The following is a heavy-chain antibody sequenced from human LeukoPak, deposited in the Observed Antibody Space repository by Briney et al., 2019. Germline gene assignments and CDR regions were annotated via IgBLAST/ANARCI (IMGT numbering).Heavy chain of an antibody. D-gene: IGHD6-13*01. CDR2: ISSDGSNK. V-gene: IGHV3-30*18. Sequence: GRSLRLSCASSGFTFSSYGMHWVRQAPGKGLEWVAVISSDGSNKYYADSVKGRFTISRDNSKNTLYLQMNSLRAEDTAVYYCAKDLHSSSWYTLDDAFDIWGQGTMVTVSS. CDR1: GFTFSSYG. CDR3: AKDLHSSSWYTLDDAFDI. J-gene: IGHJ3*02.